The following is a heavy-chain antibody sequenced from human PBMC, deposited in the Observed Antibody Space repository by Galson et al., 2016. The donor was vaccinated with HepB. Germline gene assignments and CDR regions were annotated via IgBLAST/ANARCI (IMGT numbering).Heavy chain of an antibody. CDR1: GFTFSSYA. CDR2: ISGSGGST. Sequence: LRLSCAASGFTFSSYAMSWVRQAPGKGLEWVSAISGSGGSTYYADSVKGRFTISRDNSKNTLYLQMNSLRAEDTGVYYCAKDLGFLEWLFFDSYYYYGMDVWGQGTTVTVSS. CDR3: AKDLGFLEWLFFDSYYYYGMDV. V-gene: IGHV3-23*01. D-gene: IGHD3-3*01. J-gene: IGHJ6*02.